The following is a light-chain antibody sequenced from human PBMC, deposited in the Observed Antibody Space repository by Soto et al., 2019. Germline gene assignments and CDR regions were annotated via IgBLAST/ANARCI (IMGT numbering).Light chain of an antibody. CDR1: SSDVGGYNY. V-gene: IGLV2-14*01. CDR2: EVS. CDR3: QSYDSSLSAKV. J-gene: IGLJ3*02. Sequence: QSALTQPASVSGSPGQSITISCTGTSSDVGGYNYVSWYQQHPGKAPKLMIYEVSNRPSGVSNRFSGSKSGNTASLTISGLQAEDEADYHCQSYDSSLSAKVFGGGTKVTVL.